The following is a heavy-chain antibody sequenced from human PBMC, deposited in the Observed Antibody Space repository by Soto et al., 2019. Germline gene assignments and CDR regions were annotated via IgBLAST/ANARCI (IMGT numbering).Heavy chain of an antibody. CDR1: GYTFTSYG. CDR2: ISAYNGNT. J-gene: IGHJ5*02. CDR3: SRDRQQLDNWFDP. Sequence: AASVKVSCKASGYTFTSYGISWVRQAPGQGLEWMGWISAYNGNTNYAQKLQGRVTMTTDTSTSTAYMELRSLRSDDTAVYYGSRDRQQLDNWFDPWGQGTLVTVAS. V-gene: IGHV1-18*01. D-gene: IGHD6-13*01.